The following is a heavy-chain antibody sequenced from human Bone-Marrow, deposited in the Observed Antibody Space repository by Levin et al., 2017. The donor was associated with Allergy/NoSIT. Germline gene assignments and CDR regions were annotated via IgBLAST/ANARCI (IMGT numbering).Heavy chain of an antibody. CDR2: IYYSGST. CDR1: GGSISSGGYH. Sequence: SETLSLTCTVSGGSISSGGYHWSWIRQHAGKGLEWIGYIYYSGSTYYNPSLKSRAMISLDTSKNQFSLKGTSATAADAAVYYCAREAGSTFDSWGQGTLVTVSS. V-gene: IGHV4-31*03. CDR3: AREAGSTFDS. D-gene: IGHD1/OR15-1a*01. J-gene: IGHJ4*02.